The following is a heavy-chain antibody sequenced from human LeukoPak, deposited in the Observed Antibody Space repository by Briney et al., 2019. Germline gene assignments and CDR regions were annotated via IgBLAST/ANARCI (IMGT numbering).Heavy chain of an antibody. CDR2: IDGGGVNT. CDR3: AKRSARPKPFDC. V-gene: IGHV3-23*01. Sequence: GGSLRLSCAGSGFTFSNYGMSWVRQAPGKGLEWVSAIDGGGVNTLCADSVKGRFTISRDNSKNTVYLQMNSLSAEDTAIYYCAKRSARPKPFDCWGQRTLVTVSS. J-gene: IGHJ4*02. D-gene: IGHD6-25*01. CDR1: GFTFSNYG.